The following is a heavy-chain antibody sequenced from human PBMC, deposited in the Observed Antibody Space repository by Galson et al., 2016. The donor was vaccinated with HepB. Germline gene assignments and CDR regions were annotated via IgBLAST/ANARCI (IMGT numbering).Heavy chain of an antibody. CDR3: AREDCLDY. CDR2: IDPNDGVT. J-gene: IGHJ4*02. CDR1: GYSFRSYY. Sequence: SVKVSCKASGYSFRSYYIHWVRQVPGQGLEWMGIIDPNDGVTNYTQKLQGRVTMTRDTSTNTLYLELSSLKFEDTAIYYCAREDCLDYWGQGTLVTVSS. V-gene: IGHV1-46*01. D-gene: IGHD2-15*01.